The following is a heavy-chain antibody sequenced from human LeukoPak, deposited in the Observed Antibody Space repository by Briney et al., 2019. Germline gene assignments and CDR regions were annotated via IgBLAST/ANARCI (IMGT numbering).Heavy chain of an antibody. D-gene: IGHD2-21*01. V-gene: IGHV4-59*01. CDR1: GGSINTYY. CDR2: IYYSGST. J-gene: IGHJ2*01. Sequence: SETLSLTCTVSGGSINTYYWSWVRQPPGKGLEWIAYIYYSGSTNYNPSLKSRVAISLDTSKNQFSLKLSSVTAADTAVYYCAAAYCDGDCCPNWHFDLWGRGTLVTVSS. CDR3: AAAYCDGDCCPNWHFDL.